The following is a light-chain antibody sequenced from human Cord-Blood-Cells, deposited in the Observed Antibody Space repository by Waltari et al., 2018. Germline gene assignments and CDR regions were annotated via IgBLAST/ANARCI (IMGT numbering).Light chain of an antibody. V-gene: IGLV2-14*03. CDR3: SSYTSSSTRLYV. Sequence: QSALTQPASVSGSPGQSITISCTGTSSDVGGYNYVSWYQQHPGKAPKLMIYDVSNRPSWVSSRVSGSKSGNTASLTISGLQAEDEADYYCSSYTSSSTRLYVFGTGTKVTVL. CDR1: SSDVGGYNY. CDR2: DVS. J-gene: IGLJ1*01.